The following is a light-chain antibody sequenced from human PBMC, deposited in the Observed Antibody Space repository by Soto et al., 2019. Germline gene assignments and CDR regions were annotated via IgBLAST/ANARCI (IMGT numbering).Light chain of an antibody. Sequence: QLVLTQSPSASASLGASVKLTCTLSSGHSNYAIAWHQQQSEKGPRYLMKLNSDCSHSKGDGIPDRFSGSSSGAERYRTIASLQSEDEADYYCQTGGSGIVVFGGGTKLTVL. CDR3: QTGGSGIVV. J-gene: IGLJ2*01. CDR2: LNSDCSH. V-gene: IGLV4-69*01. CDR1: SGHSNYA.